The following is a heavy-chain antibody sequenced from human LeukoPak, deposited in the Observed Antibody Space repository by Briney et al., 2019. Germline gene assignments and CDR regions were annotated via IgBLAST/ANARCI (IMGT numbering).Heavy chain of an antibody. V-gene: IGHV4-4*09. D-gene: IGHD3-22*01. CDR3: ARHGDDYDDSSGYIYY. Sequence: SETLSLTCTVSGGSISSYYWSWIRKPPGQGLEWIGYIYTSGSTNYNPSLKSRVAISVDTSKNQFSLKLSSVTAADTSVYYCARHGDDYDDSSGYIYYWGQGTLVTVSS. CDR2: IYTSGST. CDR1: GGSISSYY. J-gene: IGHJ4*02.